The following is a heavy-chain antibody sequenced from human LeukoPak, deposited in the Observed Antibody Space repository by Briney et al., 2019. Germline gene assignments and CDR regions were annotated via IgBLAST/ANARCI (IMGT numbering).Heavy chain of an antibody. CDR3: ARGQTSGSYLATFDY. Sequence: ASVKVSCKASGGTFSSYAISWVRQAPGQGLEWMGGIIPIFGTANYAQKFQGRVTITADESTSTAYMELSSLRSEDTAVYYCARGQTSGSYLATFDYWGQGTLVTVSS. J-gene: IGHJ4*02. CDR2: IIPIFGTA. V-gene: IGHV1-69*13. CDR1: GGTFSSYA. D-gene: IGHD3-10*01.